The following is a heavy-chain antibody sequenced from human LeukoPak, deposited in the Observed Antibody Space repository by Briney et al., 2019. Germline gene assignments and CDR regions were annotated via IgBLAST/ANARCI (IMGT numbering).Heavy chain of an antibody. CDR1: GGSISSGAYY. CDR2: IHYSGNT. D-gene: IGHD4-17*01. CDR3: ARGALEMATVTFLDY. J-gene: IGHJ4*02. V-gene: IGHV4-30-4*01. Sequence: PSQTPSLTCTVSGGSISSGAYYWSWIRQPPGKGLEWIGYIHYSGNTYYNPSLMSRVTISVDTSKNQFSLNLTSVTAADTAVYYCARGALEMATVTFLDYWGQGTLVTVSS.